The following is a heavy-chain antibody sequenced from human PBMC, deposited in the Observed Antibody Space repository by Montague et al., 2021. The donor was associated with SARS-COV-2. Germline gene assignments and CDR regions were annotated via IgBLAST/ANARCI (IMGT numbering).Heavy chain of an antibody. J-gene: IGHJ4*02. CDR2: MLKKKN. CDR3: ARTSASSYY. V-gene: IGHV6-1*01. Sequence: MLKKKNDYAVTVKSRITINPDTSKNQISLQLNSVTPEDTAVYYCARTSASSYYWGKGTLVTVSS. D-gene: IGHD1-26*01.